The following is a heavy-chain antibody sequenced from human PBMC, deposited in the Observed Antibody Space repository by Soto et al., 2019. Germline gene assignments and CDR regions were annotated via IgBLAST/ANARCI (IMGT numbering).Heavy chain of an antibody. V-gene: IGHV3-23*01. J-gene: IGHJ4*02. CDR2: ISGSGSTI. Sequence: GGSLRLSCAASGFTFSSYAVSWVRQAPGKGPEWISSISGSGSTIYYADSVKGRFTISRDNSKNTLYLQMSSLRAEETAVYYCAKVFYYFDSSGYYYFDYWGQGTLVTVSS. CDR3: AKVFYYFDSSGYYYFDY. CDR1: GFTFSSYA. D-gene: IGHD3-22*01.